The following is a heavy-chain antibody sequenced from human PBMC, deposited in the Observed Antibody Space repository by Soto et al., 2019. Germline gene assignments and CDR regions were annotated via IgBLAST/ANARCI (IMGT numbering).Heavy chain of an antibody. CDR1: GGSVSSGGNY. D-gene: IGHD6-6*01. J-gene: IGHJ4*02. CDR2: VHDTGTT. CDR3: ARGLSSPSAAGV. Sequence: QLQLQESGPGLVKPSETLSLTCAVSGGSVSSGGNYWGWIRQSPGKVLAWIGSVHDTGTTHYNPSLTSRVTISVDTSKNQFSLNVNSVTAADTAVYYCARGLSSPSAAGVWGQGTLVTVSS. V-gene: IGHV4-39*01.